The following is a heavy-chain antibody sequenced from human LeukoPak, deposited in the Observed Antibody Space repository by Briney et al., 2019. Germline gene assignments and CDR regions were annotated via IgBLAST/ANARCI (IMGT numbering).Heavy chain of an antibody. CDR1: GFTFSSYE. J-gene: IGHJ4*02. CDR2: ISSSGSTI. V-gene: IGHV3-48*03. D-gene: IGHD4/OR15-4a*01. CDR3: ARVGAQRGWYFDY. Sequence: PGGSLRLSCAASGFTFSSYEMNWVRQAPGKGLEWVSYISSSGSTIYDADSVKGRFTISRDNAKNSLYLQMNSLRAEDTAVYYCARVGAQRGWYFDYWGQGTLVTVSS.